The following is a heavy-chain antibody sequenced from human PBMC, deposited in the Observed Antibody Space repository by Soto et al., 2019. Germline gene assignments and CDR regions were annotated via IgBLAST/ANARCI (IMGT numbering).Heavy chain of an antibody. J-gene: IGHJ2*01. CDR2: IYYSGST. Sequence: SETLSLTCNVSGDSISSGGYYWSWIRQHPGKGLEWIGYIYYSGSTYYNPSLKSRVTISVDTSKNLFSLKLRSATAADTAVYYCARTYISMIAVVITEWYFDLWGRGTLVTVSS. V-gene: IGHV4-31*03. CDR3: ARTYISMIAVVITEWYFDL. CDR1: GDSISSGGYY. D-gene: IGHD3-22*01.